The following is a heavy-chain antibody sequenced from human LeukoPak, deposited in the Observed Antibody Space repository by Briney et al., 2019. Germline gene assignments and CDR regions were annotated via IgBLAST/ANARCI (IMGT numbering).Heavy chain of an antibody. CDR3: ARWRWLQSHFDY. D-gene: IGHD5-24*01. CDR1: GGSFSGYY. CDR2: INHSGST. V-gene: IGHV4-34*01. Sequence: SETLSLTCAVYGGSFSGYYWSWIRQPPGKGLEWIGEINHSGSTNYNPSLESRVTISVDTSKNQFSLKLSSVTAADTAAYYCARWRWLQSHFDYWGQGTLVTVSS. J-gene: IGHJ4*02.